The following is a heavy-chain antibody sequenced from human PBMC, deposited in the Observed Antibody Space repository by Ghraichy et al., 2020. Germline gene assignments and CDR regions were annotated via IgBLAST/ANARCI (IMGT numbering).Heavy chain of an antibody. D-gene: IGHD6-6*01. Sequence: GGSLRLSCAASGFTFSNYWMTWVRQTPGKGLEWVANIKGDGSEKHYVDSVKGRFTISRDKAKNSLYLQMNSLRAEATAVYYCVRDLYFSSSSMFYWCQGTLVTVSS. CDR3: VRDLYFSSSSMFY. V-gene: IGHV3-7*04. CDR2: IKGDGSEK. CDR1: GFTFSNYW. J-gene: IGHJ4*02.